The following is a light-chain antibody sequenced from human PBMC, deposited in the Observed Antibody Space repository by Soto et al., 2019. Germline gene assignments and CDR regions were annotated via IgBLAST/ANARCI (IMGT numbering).Light chain of an antibody. CDR3: HQPNTCPCT. V-gene: IGKV1-12*01. CDR1: QGISSW. J-gene: IGKJ1*01. CDR2: AAS. Sequence: DIQMTQSPSSVSASVGDRVTITCRASQGISSWLAWCQQKPGKAPKLLIYAASSLQSGVPSRFSHSGAGTDFTLTSSSIQPEDYDTYYCHQPNTCPCTLGQGTKVEL.